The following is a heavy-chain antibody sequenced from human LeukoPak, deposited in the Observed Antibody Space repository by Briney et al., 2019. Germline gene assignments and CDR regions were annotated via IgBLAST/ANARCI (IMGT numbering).Heavy chain of an antibody. CDR1: GFTFSGYW. J-gene: IGHJ4*02. D-gene: IGHD2-21*01. Sequence: GGSLSLSCAASGFTFSGYWMTWVRHAPGKGLEYVVNIKEDGSEKYYVDSVKGRFTISRDNTKNALYLQMSSLRGDDTAVYYCVRDCGFHTFDYWGQGTLVTVSS. CDR2: IKEDGSEK. V-gene: IGHV3-7*05. CDR3: VRDCGFHTFDY.